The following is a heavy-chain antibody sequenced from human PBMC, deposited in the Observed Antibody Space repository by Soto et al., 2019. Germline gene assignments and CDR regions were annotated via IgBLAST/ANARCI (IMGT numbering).Heavy chain of an antibody. CDR1: GYTFTGYY. V-gene: IGHV1-2*02. J-gene: IGHJ6*02. CDR3: ARERYPVISDGMDV. Sequence: QVQLVQSGADVKTPGASVRVSCKASGYTFTGYYVHWVREAPGQGLEWMGWINPETGATSYAQKFQGRVTLSRDTSINTAYLELSSLRFDDAAVYFCARERYPVISDGMDVWGQGTTVTVSS. CDR2: INPETGAT. D-gene: IGHD2-21*01.